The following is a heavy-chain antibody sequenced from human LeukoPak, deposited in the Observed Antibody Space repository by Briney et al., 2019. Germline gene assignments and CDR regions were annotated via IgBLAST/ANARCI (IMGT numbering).Heavy chain of an antibody. CDR3: ARDPVVVIPAAAPGSSSYYYYKGLDV. Sequence: SGGSLRLSCAASGFTFRKYKMHWVRQPPGKGLEWVASISSSSNYIFYGDSVRGRFTLSRDNANNSLSLHINSLNAEDAGVYYCARDPVVVIPAAAPGSSSYYYYKGLDVWGRGTTVTVSS. CDR1: GFTFRKYK. V-gene: IGHV3-21*01. CDR2: ISSSSNYI. J-gene: IGHJ6*02. D-gene: IGHD2-2*01.